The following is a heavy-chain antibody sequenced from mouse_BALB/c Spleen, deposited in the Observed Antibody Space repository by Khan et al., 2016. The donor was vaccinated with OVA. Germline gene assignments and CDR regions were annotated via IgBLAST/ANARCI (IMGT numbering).Heavy chain of an antibody. J-gene: IGHJ2*01. V-gene: IGHV1-7*01. CDR1: GYTFTSYW. CDR3: ARERIDY. CDR2: INPTSGYT. Sequence: QVQLKESGAELAKPGASVKMSCTASGYTFTSYWMHWIKQRPGQGLEWIGYINPTSGYTDYNQKFKAKATLTADKSSSTAYMQLSSLTSDDSAVYYCARERIDYWGQGTALTVSS.